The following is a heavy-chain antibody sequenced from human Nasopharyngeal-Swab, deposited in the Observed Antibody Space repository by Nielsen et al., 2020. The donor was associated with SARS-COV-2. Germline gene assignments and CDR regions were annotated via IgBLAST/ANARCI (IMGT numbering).Heavy chain of an antibody. V-gene: IGHV3-9*01. D-gene: IGHD2-15*01. J-gene: IGHJ5*02. CDR1: GFTFDDYA. CDR2: ISWNSGSI. Sequence: GGSLRLSCAASGFTFDDYAMHWVRQAPGKGLEWVSGISWNSGSIRYADSVKGRFTISRDNAQNSLYLQMNSLRAEDTALYYCAKEGCSGGSCYSGVDTVNWFDPWGQGTLVTVSS. CDR3: AKEGCSGGSCYSGVDTVNWFDP.